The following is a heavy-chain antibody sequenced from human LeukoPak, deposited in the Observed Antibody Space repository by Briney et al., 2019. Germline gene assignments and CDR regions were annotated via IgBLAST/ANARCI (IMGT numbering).Heavy chain of an antibody. CDR2: IKSKTDGGTT. V-gene: IGHV3-15*01. J-gene: IGHJ4*02. CDR3: TTRTGSSILWWAFDY. Sequence: GGSLRLSCAASGFTFSNAWMSWVRQAPGKGLEWVGRIKSKTDGGTTDYAAAVKGRFTISRDDSKNTLYLQMNSLKTEDTAVYYCTTRTGSSILWWAFDYWGQGTLVTVSS. CDR1: GFTFSNAW. D-gene: IGHD2-21*01.